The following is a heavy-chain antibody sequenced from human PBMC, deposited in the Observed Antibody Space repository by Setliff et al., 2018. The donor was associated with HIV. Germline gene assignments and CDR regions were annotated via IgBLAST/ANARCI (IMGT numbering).Heavy chain of an antibody. V-gene: IGHV4-34*01. CDR2: INHSGST. CDR1: GGSFSGYY. Sequence: SETLSLTCAVYGGSFSGYYWSWIRQPPGKGLEWIGEINHSGSTNYNPSLKSRVTILVDTSKNHFSLNLSSVTAADTAVYYCAISNFWSGYSTSPPDYFDYWGQGMLVTV. J-gene: IGHJ4*02. D-gene: IGHD3-3*01. CDR3: AISNFWSGYSTSPPDYFDY.